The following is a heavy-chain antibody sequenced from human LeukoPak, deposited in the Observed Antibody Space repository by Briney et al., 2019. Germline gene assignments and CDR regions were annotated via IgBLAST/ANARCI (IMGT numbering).Heavy chain of an antibody. Sequence: PGGSLRLSCAASGFTFSSYAMHWVRQAPGKGLEWVAVISYDGSNKYYADSVKGRFTISRDNSKNTLYLQMNSLRAEDSAVYYCARSSAYYYDSSRYYLPYWGQGTLVTVSS. D-gene: IGHD3-22*01. CDR1: GFTFSSYA. CDR2: ISYDGSNK. J-gene: IGHJ4*02. V-gene: IGHV3-30-3*01. CDR3: ARSSAYYYDSSRYYLPY.